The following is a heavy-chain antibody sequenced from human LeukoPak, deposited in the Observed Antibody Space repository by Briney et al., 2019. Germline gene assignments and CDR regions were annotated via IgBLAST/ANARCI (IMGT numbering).Heavy chain of an antibody. D-gene: IGHD4-23*01. Sequence: GGSLRLSCAASGFTFSGYGMHWVRQAPGKGLEWVAFIHYDGSDKYYADSVKGRFTISRDNSKNTLYLQLNSLRAEDTAVYYCAKDLGNSFDYWGQGTLVTVSS. CDR1: GFTFSGYG. CDR2: IHYDGSDK. V-gene: IGHV3-30*02. J-gene: IGHJ4*02. CDR3: AKDLGNSFDY.